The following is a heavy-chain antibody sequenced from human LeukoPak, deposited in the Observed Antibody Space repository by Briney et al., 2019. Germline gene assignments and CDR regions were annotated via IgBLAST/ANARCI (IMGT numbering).Heavy chain of an antibody. CDR3: ARDREPHDFWSGYHDY. CDR2: ISSSSSYI. D-gene: IGHD3-3*01. J-gene: IGHJ4*02. CDR1: GFTFSSYS. V-gene: IGHV3-21*01. Sequence: PGGSLRLSCAASGFTFSSYSMNWVRQAPGKGLEWVSSISSSSSYIYYADSVKGRFTISRDNAKNSLYLQMNSLRAEDTAVYYCARDREPHDFWSGYHDYWGQGTLVTVSS.